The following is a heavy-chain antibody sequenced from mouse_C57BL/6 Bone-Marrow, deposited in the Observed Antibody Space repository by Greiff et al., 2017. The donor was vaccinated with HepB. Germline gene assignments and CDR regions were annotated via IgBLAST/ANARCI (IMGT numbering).Heavy chain of an antibody. D-gene: IGHD2-4*01. V-gene: IGHV1-55*01. CDR2: IYPGSGST. Sequence: QVQLQQPGAELVKPGASVKMSCKASGYTFTSYWITWVKQRPGQGLEWIGDIYPGSGSTNYNEKFKSKAALTVDKSSSTAYMQLSSLTSEDSAVYYCARQGLRRGTSFAYWGQGTLVTVSA. J-gene: IGHJ3*01. CDR3: ARQGLRRGTSFAY. CDR1: GYTFTSYW.